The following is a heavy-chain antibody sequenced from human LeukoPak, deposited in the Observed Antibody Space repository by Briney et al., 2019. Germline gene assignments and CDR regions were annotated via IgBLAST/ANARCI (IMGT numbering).Heavy chain of an antibody. V-gene: IGHV3-33*08. Sequence: GRSLRLSCAASKFTFSSYGMHWVRQAPGKGLEWVAVIWYDGSNKYYADSVKGRFTISRDNSKNTLYLQMNSLRAEDTAVYYCAGSIAVAGTIDYWGQGTLVTVSS. CDR2: IWYDGSNK. D-gene: IGHD6-19*01. J-gene: IGHJ4*02. CDR1: KFTFSSYG. CDR3: AGSIAVAGTIDY.